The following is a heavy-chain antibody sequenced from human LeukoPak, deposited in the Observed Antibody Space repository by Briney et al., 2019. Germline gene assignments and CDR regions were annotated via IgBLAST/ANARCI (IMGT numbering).Heavy chain of an antibody. CDR3: ARLVKGGYNYYYGMDV. CDR2: IYYSGRT. CDR1: GGSFSNGDYY. J-gene: IGHJ6*02. D-gene: IGHD2-15*01. Sequence: PSETLSLTCTVSGGSFSNGDYYWSWIRQPPGKGLEWIGYIYYSGRTSYNPSLKSRVTISVDTSKNQFSLKLSSVTAADTAVYYCARLVKGGYNYYYGMDVWGQGTTVTVSS. V-gene: IGHV4-30-4*01.